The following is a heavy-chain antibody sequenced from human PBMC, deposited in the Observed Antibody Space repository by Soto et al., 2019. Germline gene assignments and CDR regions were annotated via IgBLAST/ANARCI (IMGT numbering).Heavy chain of an antibody. J-gene: IGHJ4*02. Sequence: PSETLSLTCTVSGGSISSSSYYWGWIRQPPGKGLEWIGSIYYSGSTYYNPSLKSRVTISVDTSKNQFSLKLSSVTAADTAVYYCARRSGDPLYYFDYWGQGTLVTVSS. CDR2: IYYSGST. CDR1: GGSISSSSYY. V-gene: IGHV4-39*01. D-gene: IGHD4-17*01. CDR3: ARRSGDPLYYFDY.